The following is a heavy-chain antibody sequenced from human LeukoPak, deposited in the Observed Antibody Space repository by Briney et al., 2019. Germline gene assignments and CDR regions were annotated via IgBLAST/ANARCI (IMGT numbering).Heavy chain of an antibody. Sequence: GGSLRLSCAASGFTFSRYWMSWVRQAPGKGLEWVGRIKSKTDGGTTDYAAPVKGRFTISRDDSKNTLYLQMNSLKTEDTAVYYCTTDHNSYGYAGLTDYWGQGTLVTVSS. CDR2: IKSKTDGGTT. CDR1: GFTFSRYW. D-gene: IGHD5-18*01. J-gene: IGHJ4*02. CDR3: TTDHNSYGYAGLTDY. V-gene: IGHV3-15*01.